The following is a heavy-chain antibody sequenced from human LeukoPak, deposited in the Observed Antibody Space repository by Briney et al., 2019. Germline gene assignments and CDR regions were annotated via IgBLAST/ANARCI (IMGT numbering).Heavy chain of an antibody. D-gene: IGHD1-26*01. CDR3: ARDQWELPLGAFDI. CDR1: GFTFSSYS. J-gene: IGHJ3*02. Sequence: GGSLRLSCAASGFTFSSYSMNWVRQAPGKGLEWVSYISSSSTIYYADSVKGRFTISRDNAKNSLYLQMNSLRDEDTAVYYCARDQWELPLGAFDIWGQGTMVTVSS. V-gene: IGHV3-48*02. CDR2: ISSSSTI.